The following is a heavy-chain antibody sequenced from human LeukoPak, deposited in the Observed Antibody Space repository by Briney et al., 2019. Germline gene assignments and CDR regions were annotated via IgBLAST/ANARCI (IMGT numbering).Heavy chain of an antibody. V-gene: IGHV4-39*01. CDR2: IYYSGST. J-gene: IGHJ3*02. D-gene: IGHD1-1*01. Sequence: SETLSLTCTVSGGSISSRSYYWGWIRQPPGKGLEWNGSIYYSGSTYYNPSLKSRVTISVDTSKNQFSLKLSSVTAADTAVYYCARQLERLHDAFDIWGQGTMVTVSS. CDR1: GGSISSRSYY. CDR3: ARQLERLHDAFDI.